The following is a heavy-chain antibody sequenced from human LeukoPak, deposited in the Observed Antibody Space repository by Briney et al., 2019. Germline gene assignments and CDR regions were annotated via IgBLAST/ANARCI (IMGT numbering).Heavy chain of an antibody. CDR3: VRDLVATIDHYYYGMDV. Sequence: SETLSLTCIVSGGSVSSGSYYWSWIRQPPGKGLEWIGYIYNSVRTNYNPSLKSRVTISVDTSKNQLSLKLSSVTAADTAVYFCVRDLVATIDHYYYGMDVWGQGTTVTVSS. J-gene: IGHJ6*02. CDR1: GGSVSSGSYY. D-gene: IGHD5-12*01. CDR2: IYNSVRT. V-gene: IGHV4-61*01.